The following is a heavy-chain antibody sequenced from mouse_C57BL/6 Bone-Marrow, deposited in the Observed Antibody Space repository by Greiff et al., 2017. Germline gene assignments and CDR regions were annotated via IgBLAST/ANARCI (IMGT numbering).Heavy chain of an antibody. V-gene: IGHV1-54*01. J-gene: IGHJ2*01. CDR3: ARCGGDY. Sequence: QVQLKESGAELVRPGTSVKVSCKASGYAFTNYLIEWVKQRPGKGLEWIGVINPGSGGTNYNEKFKGKATLTADKSSSTAYMQLSSLTSEDSAVYFCARCGGDYWGQGTTLTVSS. CDR2: INPGSGGT. CDR1: GYAFTNYL.